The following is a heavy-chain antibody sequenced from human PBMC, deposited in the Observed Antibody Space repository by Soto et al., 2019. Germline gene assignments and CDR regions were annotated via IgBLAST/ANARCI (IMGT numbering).Heavy chain of an antibody. V-gene: IGHV4-59*08. D-gene: IGHD4-17*01. Sequence: SETLSLTCTVSGGSISSYYWSWIRQPPGKGLEWIGYIYYSGSTNYNPSLKSRVTISVDTSKNQFSLKLSSVTAADTAVYYCARHIDYGDYYYFDYWGQGTLVTVSS. CDR2: IYYSGST. J-gene: IGHJ4*02. CDR3: ARHIDYGDYYYFDY. CDR1: GGSISSYY.